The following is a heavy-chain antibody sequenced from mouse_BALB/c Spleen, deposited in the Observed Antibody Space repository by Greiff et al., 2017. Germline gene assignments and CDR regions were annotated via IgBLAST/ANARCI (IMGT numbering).Heavy chain of an antibody. CDR3: PRGRYYAMDY. CDR1: GYTFKSYY. Sequence: VQLHQSGAGLVKPGPSVKFSCKASGYTFKSYYMYWVKQRPGQGLEWIGEINPSNGGTNFNEKFKSKATLTVYKSSSTAYMQLSSLTSEDSVVFYCPRGRYYAMDYWGQGTSVTVSS. CDR2: INPSNGGT. J-gene: IGHJ4*01. V-gene: IGHV1S81*02.